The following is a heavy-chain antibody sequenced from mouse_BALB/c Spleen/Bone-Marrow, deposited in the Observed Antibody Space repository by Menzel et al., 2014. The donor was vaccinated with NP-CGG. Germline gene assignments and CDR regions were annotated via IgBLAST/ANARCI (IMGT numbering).Heavy chain of an antibody. CDR3: ARHGTTATFFAY. CDR1: GFAFRSYD. V-gene: IGHV5-12-1*01. CDR2: ISSGGGST. J-gene: IGHJ3*01. Sequence: DVQLVESGGGLVKPGGSLKLSCAASGFAFRSYDMSWVRQTPEKRLEWVAYISSGGGSTYYPDTVKGRFTISRDNAKNTLYLQMSSLKSEDTAMYYCARHGTTATFFAYWGQGTLVTVSA. D-gene: IGHD1-2*01.